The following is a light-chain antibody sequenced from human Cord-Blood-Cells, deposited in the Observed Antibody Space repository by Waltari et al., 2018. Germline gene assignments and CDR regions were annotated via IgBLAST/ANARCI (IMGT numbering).Light chain of an antibody. Sequence: DIQMTQSPSTLSASVGDRVTITCLASQSISSWLAWYQQKTGKAPKLLIYKASSLESGVPSRFSGSGSWTEFTLTISSLQPDDFATNYCQQYNSDWTFGQGTKVEIK. CDR1: QSISSW. CDR3: QQYNSDWT. J-gene: IGKJ1*01. CDR2: KAS. V-gene: IGKV1-5*03.